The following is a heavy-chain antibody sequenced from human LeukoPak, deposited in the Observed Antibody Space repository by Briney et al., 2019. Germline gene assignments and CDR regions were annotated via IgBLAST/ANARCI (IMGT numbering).Heavy chain of an antibody. CDR3: TTDRFRGLIDY. J-gene: IGHJ4*02. Sequence: GGSLRLSCVASGFTFSRFWMSWVRQAPGKGLEWVADIDQDGGEKNYVDSVKGRFIISRDNAKNSLSLQMNSLRAEDTAVYYCTTDRFRGLIDYWGQGTLVTVSS. D-gene: IGHD3/OR15-3a*01. CDR2: IDQDGGEK. CDR1: GFTFSRFW. V-gene: IGHV3-7*05.